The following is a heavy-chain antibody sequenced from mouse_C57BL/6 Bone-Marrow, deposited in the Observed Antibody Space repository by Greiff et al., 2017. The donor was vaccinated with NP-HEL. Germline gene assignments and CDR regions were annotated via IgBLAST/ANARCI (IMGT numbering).Heavy chain of an antibody. J-gene: IGHJ2*01. CDR2: ISSGGSYT. D-gene: IGHD1-1*01. V-gene: IGHV5-6*01. CDR1: GFTFSSYG. Sequence: EVNVVESGGDLVKPGGSLKLSCAASGFTFSSYGMSWVRQTPDKRLEWVATISSGGSYTYYPDSVKGRFTISRDNAKNTLYLQMSSLKSEDTAMYYCARDSDSSCLDCWGQGTTLTVSS. CDR3: ARDSDSSCLDC.